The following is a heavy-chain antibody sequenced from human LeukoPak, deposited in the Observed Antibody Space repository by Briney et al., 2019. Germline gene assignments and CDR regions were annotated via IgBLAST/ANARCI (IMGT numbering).Heavy chain of an antibody. Sequence: PSETLSLTCTVSGGSISSYYWSWIRQPPGKGLEWIGRIYTSGSTNYNPSLKSRVTMSVDTSKNQFSLKLSSVTAADTAVYYCARDHLDCSGGSCYSDAFDIRGQGTMVTVSS. D-gene: IGHD2-15*01. V-gene: IGHV4-4*07. CDR1: GGSISSYY. CDR2: IYTSGST. CDR3: ARDHLDCSGGSCYSDAFDI. J-gene: IGHJ3*02.